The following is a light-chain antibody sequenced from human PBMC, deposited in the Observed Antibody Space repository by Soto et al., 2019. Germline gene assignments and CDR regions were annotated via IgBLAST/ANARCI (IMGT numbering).Light chain of an antibody. CDR2: DVS. CDR3: SSYTSSSSVV. V-gene: IGLV2-14*03. Sequence: QSALTQPASVSGSPGQSITISCTGTSSDVGGYNYVSWYQHHPAKAPKLMIYDVSSRPSGVSNRFSGSKSGNTASLTISGLQAEDEADYYCSSYTSSSSVVFGGGTKLTVL. J-gene: IGLJ2*01. CDR1: SSDVGGYNY.